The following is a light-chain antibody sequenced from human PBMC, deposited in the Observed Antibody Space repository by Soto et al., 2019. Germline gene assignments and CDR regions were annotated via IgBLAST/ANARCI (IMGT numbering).Light chain of an antibody. CDR2: VAS. V-gene: IGKV3-20*01. Sequence: EIVLTQSPGTLSLSPGERATLSCRASQSVSSSFLAWYQQKPGQAPRLLIYVASSRDTGIPDRFSGSGSGTELTLTIIRLEPEDFAVYYCQQYDSSPWTFGEGTKVEIK. J-gene: IGKJ1*01. CDR3: QQYDSSPWT. CDR1: QSVSSSF.